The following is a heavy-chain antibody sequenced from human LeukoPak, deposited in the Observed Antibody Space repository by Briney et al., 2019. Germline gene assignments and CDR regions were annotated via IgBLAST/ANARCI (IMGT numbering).Heavy chain of an antibody. Sequence: ASVKVSCKVSGYTLTDLSVHWVRQTPGKGLEWMGGFDPEDGETIYAQKFQGRVTITADESTSTAYMELSSLRSEDTAVYYCARDTPSHFFAFDIWGQGTMVTVSS. J-gene: IGHJ3*02. V-gene: IGHV1-24*01. CDR2: FDPEDGET. CDR3: ARDTPSHFFAFDI. CDR1: GYTLTDLS. D-gene: IGHD3-3*02.